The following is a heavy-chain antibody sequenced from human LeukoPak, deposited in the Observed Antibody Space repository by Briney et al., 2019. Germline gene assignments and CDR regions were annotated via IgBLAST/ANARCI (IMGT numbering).Heavy chain of an antibody. CDR2: IYYSGST. J-gene: IGHJ4*02. CDR1: GGSISSYY. V-gene: IGHV4-59*01. D-gene: IGHD2-2*01. CDR3: ARWSGYALD. Sequence: SETLSLTCTVSGGSISSYYWSWIRQPPGKGLEWNGYIYYSGSTNYNPSLKSRLTMSIDTSKNQFSLKLSSVTAADTAVYYCARWSGYALDWGQGTLVTVSS.